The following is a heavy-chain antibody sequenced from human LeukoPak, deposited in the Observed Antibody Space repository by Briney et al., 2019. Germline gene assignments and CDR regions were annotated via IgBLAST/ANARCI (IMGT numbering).Heavy chain of an antibody. CDR2: ISGSGGST. CDR3: AKDLSLVIAAAGTWFY. Sequence: PGGSLRLSCAASGFTFSSYAMSWVRQAPGKGLEWVSAISGSGGSTYYADSVKGRFTISRDNSKNTLYLQTNSLRAEDTAVYYCAKDLSLVIAAAGTWFYWGQGTLVTVSS. D-gene: IGHD6-13*01. J-gene: IGHJ4*02. CDR1: GFTFSSYA. V-gene: IGHV3-23*01.